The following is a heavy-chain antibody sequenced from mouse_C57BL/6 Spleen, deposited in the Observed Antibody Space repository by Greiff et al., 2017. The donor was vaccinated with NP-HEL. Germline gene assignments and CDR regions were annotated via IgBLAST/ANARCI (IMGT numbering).Heavy chain of an antibody. CDR1: GFTFTDYY. V-gene: IGHV7-3*01. Sequence: EVQGVESGGGLVQPGGSLSLSCAASGFTFTDYYMSWVRQPPGKALEWLGFIRNKANGYTTEYSASVKGRFTISRDNSQSILYLQMNALRAEDSATYYLARVDVSSYLWYFDVWGTGTTVTVSS. CDR3: ARVDVSSYLWYFDV. J-gene: IGHJ1*03. CDR2: IRNKANGYTT. D-gene: IGHD1-1*01.